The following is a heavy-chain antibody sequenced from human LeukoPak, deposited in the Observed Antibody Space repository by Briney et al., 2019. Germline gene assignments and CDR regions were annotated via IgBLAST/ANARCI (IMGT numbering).Heavy chain of an antibody. V-gene: IGHV1-2*02. CDR1: GYTFTGYY. D-gene: IGHD5-18*01. J-gene: IGHJ6*03. CDR2: INPNSGCT. CDR3: ARVSYSYGYYYMDV. Sequence: GASVKVSCKASGYTFTGYYMHWVRQAPGQGLEWMGWINPNSGCTNYAQKFQGRVTMTRDTSISTAYMELSRLRSDDTAVYYCARVSYSYGYYYMDVWGKGTTVTISS.